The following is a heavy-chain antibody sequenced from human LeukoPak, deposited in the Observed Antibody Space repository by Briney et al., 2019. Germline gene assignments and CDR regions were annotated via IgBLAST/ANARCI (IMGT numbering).Heavy chain of an antibody. D-gene: IGHD5-12*01. CDR3: ASGVGSEIDY. J-gene: IGHJ4*02. V-gene: IGHV3-21*01. Sequence: GGSLRLSCAASGFTFSSYSMNWVRQAPGKGLKWVSSISSSSSYIYYADSVKGRFTISRDNAKNSLYLQMNSLRAEDTAVYYCASGVGSEIDYWGQGTLVTVSS. CDR2: ISSSSSYI. CDR1: GFTFSSYS.